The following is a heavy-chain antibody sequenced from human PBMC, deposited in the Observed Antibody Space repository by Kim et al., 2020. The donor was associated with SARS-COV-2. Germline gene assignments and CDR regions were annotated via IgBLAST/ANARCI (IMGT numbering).Heavy chain of an antibody. CDR3: ARDEPDIVVVVAARDYGMDV. V-gene: IGHV1-69*13. Sequence: SVKVSCKASGGTFSSYAISWVRQAPGQGLEWMGGIIPIFGTANYAQKFQGRVTITADESTSTAYMELSSLRSEDTAVYYCARDEPDIVVVVAARDYGMDVWGQGTTVTVSS. J-gene: IGHJ6*02. D-gene: IGHD2-15*01. CDR2: IIPIFGTA. CDR1: GGTFSSYA.